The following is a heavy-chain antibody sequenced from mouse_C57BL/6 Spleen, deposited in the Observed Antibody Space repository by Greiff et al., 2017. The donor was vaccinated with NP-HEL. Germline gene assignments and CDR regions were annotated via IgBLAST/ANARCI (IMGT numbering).Heavy chain of an antibody. CDR3: ARDEDYYGSSPWFAY. CDR1: GFTFSSYA. Sequence: EVQLVESGGGLVKPGGSLKLSCAASGFTFSSYAMSWVRQTPEKRLEWVATISDGGSYTYYPDNVKGRFTISRDNAKNNLYLQMSHLKSEDTAMYYCARDEDYYGSSPWFAYWGQGTLVTVSA. V-gene: IGHV5-4*01. J-gene: IGHJ3*01. CDR2: ISDGGSYT. D-gene: IGHD1-1*01.